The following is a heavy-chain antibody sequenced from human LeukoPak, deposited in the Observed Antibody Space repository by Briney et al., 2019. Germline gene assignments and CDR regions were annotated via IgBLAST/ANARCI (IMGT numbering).Heavy chain of an antibody. D-gene: IGHD3-3*01. V-gene: IGHV3-21*03. Sequence: GGSLRLSCAASGFTFSSYSMSWVRQAPGKGLEWVSSISSSSSYIYYADSVKGRFTISRDNAKNSLYLQMNRLKTEHTAVYYCTRDLILGVVIIYFDYWGQGTLVTVSS. CDR2: ISSSSSYI. J-gene: IGHJ4*02. CDR1: GFTFSSYS. CDR3: TRDLILGVVIIYFDY.